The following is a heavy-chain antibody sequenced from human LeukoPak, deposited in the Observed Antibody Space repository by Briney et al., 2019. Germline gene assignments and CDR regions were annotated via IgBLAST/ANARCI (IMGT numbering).Heavy chain of an antibody. Sequence: ASVKVSCEASGYTFTGYYMHWVRQAPGQGLEWMGWINPNSGGTNYAQKFQGRVTMTRDTSISTAYMELSRLRSDDTAVYYCARGVDSGSYPDAFDIWGQGTMVTVSS. V-gene: IGHV1-2*02. CDR1: GYTFTGYY. D-gene: IGHD1-26*01. J-gene: IGHJ3*02. CDR3: ARGVDSGSYPDAFDI. CDR2: INPNSGGT.